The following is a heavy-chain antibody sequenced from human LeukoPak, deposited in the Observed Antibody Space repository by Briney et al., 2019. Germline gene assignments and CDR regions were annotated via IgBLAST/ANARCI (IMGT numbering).Heavy chain of an antibody. CDR1: GGSFSGYY. J-gene: IGHJ4*02. CDR2: INHSGST. CDR3: ARYYDYVWGSYRPAPFDY. Sequence: SETLSLTCAVYGGSFSGYYWNWIRQPPGKGLEWIGEINHSGSTNYNPSLKSRVTISVDTSKNQFSLKLSSVTAADTAVYYCARYYDYVWGSYRPAPFDYWGQGTLVTVSS. D-gene: IGHD3-16*02. V-gene: IGHV4-34*01.